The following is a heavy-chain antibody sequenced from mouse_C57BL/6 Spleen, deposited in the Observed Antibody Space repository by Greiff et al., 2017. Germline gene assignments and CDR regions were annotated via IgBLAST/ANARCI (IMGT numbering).Heavy chain of an antibody. D-gene: IGHD2-2*01. CDR2: IHPNSGST. J-gene: IGHJ3*01. V-gene: IGHV1-64*01. CDR3: AKEATMVTTGFAY. CDR1: GYTFTSYW. Sequence: VQLQQPGAELVKPGASVKLSCKASGYTFTSYWLHWVKQRPGQGLEWIGMIHPNSGSTNYTEKFKSKATLTVDKSSSPAYMQLSSLTSEDSAVXYCAKEATMVTTGFAYWGQGTLVTVSA.